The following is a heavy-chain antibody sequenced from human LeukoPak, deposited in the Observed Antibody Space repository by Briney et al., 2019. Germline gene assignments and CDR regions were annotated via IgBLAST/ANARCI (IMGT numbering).Heavy chain of an antibody. D-gene: IGHD3-10*01. V-gene: IGHV1-69*04. CDR3: ARDLGSVGNYNWFDP. Sequence: RASVKVSCKASGYTFTSYGISWVRQAPGQGLEWMGRIIPILGIANYAQKFQGRVTITADKSTSTAYMELSSLRSEDTAVYYCARDLGSVGNYNWFDPWGQGTLVTVSS. CDR1: GYTFTSYG. J-gene: IGHJ5*02. CDR2: IIPILGIA.